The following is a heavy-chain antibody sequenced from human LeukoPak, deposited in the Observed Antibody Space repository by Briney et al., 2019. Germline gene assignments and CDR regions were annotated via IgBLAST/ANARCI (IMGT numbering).Heavy chain of an antibody. CDR1: GLTFSSYD. Sequence: GGSLRLSCAASGLTFSSYDMHWVRQAAGKGLEWVSSIGATGDTYYIDSVKGRFTISRENAKKSLYLQVSSLRVEDTAVYFCVLGAYWNDDKNAFHIWGPGTIVTVSS. CDR2: IGATGDT. V-gene: IGHV3-13*01. J-gene: IGHJ3*02. CDR3: VLGAYWNDDKNAFHI. D-gene: IGHD1-1*01.